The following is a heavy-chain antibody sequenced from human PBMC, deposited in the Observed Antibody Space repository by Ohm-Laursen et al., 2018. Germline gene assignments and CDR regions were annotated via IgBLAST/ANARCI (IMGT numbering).Heavy chain of an antibody. J-gene: IGHJ4*02. CDR3: ARDTTNYDFWSGQNDY. D-gene: IGHD3-3*01. Sequence: SLRLSCAASGFTFDDYAMNWVRQAPGKGLEWVSYISSSSSTIYYADSVKGRFTISRDNAKNSLYLQMNSLRAEDTAVYYCARDTTNYDFWSGQNDYWGQGTLVTVSS. V-gene: IGHV3-48*01. CDR2: ISSSSSTI. CDR1: GFTFDDYA.